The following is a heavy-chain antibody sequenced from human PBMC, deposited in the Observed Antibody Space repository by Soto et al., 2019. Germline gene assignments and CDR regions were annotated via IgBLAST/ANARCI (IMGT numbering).Heavy chain of an antibody. CDR3: ARVNRGGYDNNWFDP. J-gene: IGHJ5*02. Sequence: QVQLQESGPGLVKPSQTLSLTCTVSGGSISSGGYYWSWIRQHPGKGLEWIGYIYYIGSTYYNPSLKRRVTITVDTSKNQFALKLSSVTAADTAVYYCARVNRGGYDNNWFDPWGQGTLVTVSS. CDR2: IYYIGST. D-gene: IGHD5-12*01. CDR1: GGSISSGGYY. V-gene: IGHV4-31*03.